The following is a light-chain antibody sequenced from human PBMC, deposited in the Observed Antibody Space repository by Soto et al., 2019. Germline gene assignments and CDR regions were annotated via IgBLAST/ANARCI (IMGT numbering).Light chain of an antibody. CDR3: LHHNIYSWT. CDR1: QGITND. Sequence: DIQMTQSPSSLSASVGDRVTITCRASQGITNDLGWYQQKPGKAPKRLIYAASSMQNGVSSRFSGSGSATEFTLTLSSLQPEDFATYYCLHHNIYSWTFGQGTKVEIK. V-gene: IGKV1-17*01. J-gene: IGKJ1*01. CDR2: AAS.